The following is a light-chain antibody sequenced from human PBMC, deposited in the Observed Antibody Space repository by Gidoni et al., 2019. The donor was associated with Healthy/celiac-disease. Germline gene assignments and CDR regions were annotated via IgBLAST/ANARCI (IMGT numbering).Light chain of an antibody. Sequence: QMNQSPSALSASVGERVTITCRASQSISSYLNWYQQKPGKAPKLLIYAASSLQSGVPSRFSGSGSGTDFTLTISSLQPDDFATYYCQQSYSTPLTFGGGTKVEIK. V-gene: IGKV1-39*01. J-gene: IGKJ4*02. CDR2: AAS. CDR3: QQSYSTPLT. CDR1: QSISSY.